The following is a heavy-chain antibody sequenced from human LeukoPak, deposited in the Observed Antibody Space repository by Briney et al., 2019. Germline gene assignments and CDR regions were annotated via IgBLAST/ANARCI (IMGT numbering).Heavy chain of an antibody. CDR1: GFTFSSYG. J-gene: IGHJ3*02. CDR2: ISYDGSNK. V-gene: IGHV3-30*18. Sequence: GGSLILSCAASGFTFSSYGMHWVRQAPGKGLEWVAVISYDGSNKYYADSVKGRFTISRDNSKNTLYLQMNSLRAEDTAVYYCAKAFGGSFDAFDIWGQGTMVTVSS. D-gene: IGHD2-15*01. CDR3: AKAFGGSFDAFDI.